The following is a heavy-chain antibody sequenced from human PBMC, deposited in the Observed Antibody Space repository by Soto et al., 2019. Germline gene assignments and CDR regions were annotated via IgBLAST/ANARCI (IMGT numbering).Heavy chain of an antibody. V-gene: IGHV3-21*01. J-gene: IGHJ6*02. Sequence: GESLTLSCEASGCTLTTYTMNWVHQAPGKGLEWVSSITSSSGDIYNADSVKGRFTISRDNARNSLYLQMNSLRAEDTAVYYCVRERGLSSFYGMDVWGQGTTVTVSS. CDR1: GCTLTTYT. CDR3: VRERGLSSFYGMDV. D-gene: IGHD3-10*01. CDR2: ITSSSGDI.